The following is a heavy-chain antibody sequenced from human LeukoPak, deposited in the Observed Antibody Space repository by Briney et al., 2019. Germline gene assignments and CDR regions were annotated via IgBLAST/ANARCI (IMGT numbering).Heavy chain of an antibody. D-gene: IGHD3-3*01. CDR3: AREGGDYDFWSGYYTGGNWFDP. CDR1: GGSISSSSYY. J-gene: IGHJ5*02. V-gene: IGHV4-39*07. CDR2: IYYSGST. Sequence: SETLSLTCTVSGGSISSSSYYWGWIRQPPGKGLEWIGSIYYSGSTYYNPSLKSRVTISVDTSKNQFSLKLSSVTAADTAVYYCAREGGDYDFWSGYYTGGNWFDPWGQGTLVTVSS.